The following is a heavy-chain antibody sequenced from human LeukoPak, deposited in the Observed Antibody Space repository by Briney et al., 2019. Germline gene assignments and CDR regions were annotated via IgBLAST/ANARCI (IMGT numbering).Heavy chain of an antibody. CDR3: ARAPTYRGYMGV. CDR1: GFTFSNYW. D-gene: IGHD4-11*01. V-gene: IGHV3-74*01. CDR2: INSDGRST. Sequence: PGGSLRLSCAASGFTFSNYWMHWVRQAPGKGLVWVSRINSDGRSTNYADSVKGRFTISRDNAKNTLYLQMNSLRAEGTAVYYCARAPTYRGYMGVWGKGTTVTVSS. J-gene: IGHJ6*03.